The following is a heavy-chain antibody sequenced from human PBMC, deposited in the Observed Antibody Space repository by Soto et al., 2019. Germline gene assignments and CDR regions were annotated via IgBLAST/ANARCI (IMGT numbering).Heavy chain of an antibody. CDR2: IYPGDSDT. D-gene: IGHD1-26*01. V-gene: IGHV5-51*01. CDR1: GYSFTKYW. J-gene: IGHJ4*02. Sequence: GESLKISCKGSGYSFTKYWIGWVRQMPGKGLEWMGIIYPGDSDTRYSPSFQGQVTISADKSINTAYLQWSSLKASDTATYYCARTFSGTCPTTYYFAYSGKGSLVTVSS. CDR3: ARTFSGTCPTTYYFAY.